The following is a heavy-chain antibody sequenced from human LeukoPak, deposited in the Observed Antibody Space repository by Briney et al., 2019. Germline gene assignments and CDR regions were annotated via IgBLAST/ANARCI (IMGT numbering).Heavy chain of an antibody. CDR3: ARGSSGWAGIPDNWFDP. V-gene: IGHV4-4*02. J-gene: IGHJ5*02. Sequence: SETLSLTCAVSGGSISSSYWWSWVRQPPRKGLEWIGEIYHSGSTNYNPSLKSRVTISVDKSKNQFSLELSSVTAADTAVYYCARGSSGWAGIPDNWFDPWGQGTLVTVSS. D-gene: IGHD6-19*01. CDR1: GGSISSSYW. CDR2: IYHSGST.